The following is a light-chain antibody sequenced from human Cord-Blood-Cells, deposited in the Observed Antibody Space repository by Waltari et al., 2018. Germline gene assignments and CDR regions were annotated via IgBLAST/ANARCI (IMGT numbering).Light chain of an antibody. Sequence: EIVMTQSPATLSVSPGERATLPCRAGQSVSSNLAWYQQKPGQAPRRLIYGASTRATGIPARFSGSGSGTECTLTISSLQSEDFAVYYCQQYNNWPPYTFGQGTKLEIK. V-gene: IGKV3-15*01. CDR1: QSVSSN. J-gene: IGKJ2*01. CDR2: GAS. CDR3: QQYNNWPPYT.